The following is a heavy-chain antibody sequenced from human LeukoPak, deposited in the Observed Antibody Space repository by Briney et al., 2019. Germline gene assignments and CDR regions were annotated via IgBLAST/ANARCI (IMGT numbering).Heavy chain of an antibody. J-gene: IGHJ3*02. CDR1: GGSFSGYY. CDR3: ARDPIWSGSYQDAFDI. CDR2: INHSGST. V-gene: IGHV4-34*01. Sequence: SETLSLTCAVYGGSFSGYYWSWIRQPPGKGLEWIGEINHSGSTNYNPSLKSRVTISVDTSKNQCSLKLSSVTAADTAVYYCARDPIWSGSYQDAFDIWGQGTMVTVSS. D-gene: IGHD1-26*01.